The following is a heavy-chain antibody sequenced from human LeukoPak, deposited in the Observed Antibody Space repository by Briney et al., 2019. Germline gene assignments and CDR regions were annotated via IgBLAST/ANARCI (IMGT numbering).Heavy chain of an antibody. CDR1: GGTFSSYA. J-gene: IGHJ6*02. D-gene: IGHD2-21*02. V-gene: IGHV1-69*13. Sequence: SVKVSCKAFGGTFSSYAISWVRQAPGQGLEWMGGIIPIFGTANYAQKFQGRVTITADESTSTAYMELSSLRSEDTAVYYCARGNYCGGDCYTPLLPYYGMDVWGQGTTVTVSS. CDR3: ARGNYCGGDCYTPLLPYYGMDV. CDR2: IIPIFGTA.